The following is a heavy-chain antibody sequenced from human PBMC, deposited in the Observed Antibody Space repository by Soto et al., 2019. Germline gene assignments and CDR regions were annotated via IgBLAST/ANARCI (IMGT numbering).Heavy chain of an antibody. CDR1: GGSISSSNW. V-gene: IGHV4-4*02. Sequence: QVQLQESGPGLVKPSGTLSLTCAVSGGSISSSNWWSWVRQPPGKGLEWIGEIYHSGSTNYNPTLKRRVTIAVDKAKNQFSLKLSAVTAADTAVYYCARGSGGDFDLWGRGTLVTVSS. J-gene: IGHJ2*01. CDR3: ARGSGGDFDL. CDR2: IYHSGST. D-gene: IGHD1-26*01.